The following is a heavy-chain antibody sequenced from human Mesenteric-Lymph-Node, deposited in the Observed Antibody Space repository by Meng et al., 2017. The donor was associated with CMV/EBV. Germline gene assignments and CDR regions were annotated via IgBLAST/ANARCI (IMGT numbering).Heavy chain of an antibody. D-gene: IGHD5/OR15-5a*01. V-gene: IGHV1-69*02. CDR2: IIPILGIA. CDR3: ARALGLRGNYFDY. Sequence: SVKVSCKASGGTFSSYTISWVRQAPGQGLEWMGRIIPILGIANYAQKFQGRVTITADKSTSTAYMELSSLRSEDTAVYYCARALGLRGNYFDYWGQGTLVTVSS. J-gene: IGHJ4*02. CDR1: GGTFSSYT.